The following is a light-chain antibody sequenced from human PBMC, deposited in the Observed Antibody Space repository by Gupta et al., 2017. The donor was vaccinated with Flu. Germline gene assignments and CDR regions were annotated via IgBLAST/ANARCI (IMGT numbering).Light chain of an antibody. V-gene: IGLV2-8*01. CDR1: SIDVGGDIY. CDR2: EVS. Sequence: VTIPCNGTSIDVGGDIYVYSYHQHPGKAPKLMIYEVSKRPSGVPDRFSGSKSVNTATLTVSGLEDEDEDDYYYNSYADSNNLRVFGGGTKLTVL. J-gene: IGLJ3*02. CDR3: NSYADSNNLRV.